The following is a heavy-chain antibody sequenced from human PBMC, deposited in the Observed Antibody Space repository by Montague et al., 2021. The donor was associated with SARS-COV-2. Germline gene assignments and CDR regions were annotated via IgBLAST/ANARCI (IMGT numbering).Heavy chain of an antibody. Sequence: SLRLSCAASGFTFSSYGMHWVRQAPGKGLEWMAVIWYDGSNKYYADSVKGRFTISRDNSKNTLYLQMNSLRAEDTAVYYCARVLGGYYGMDVWGQGTTVTVSS. CDR1: GFTFSSYG. CDR3: ARVLGGYYGMDV. J-gene: IGHJ6*02. CDR2: IWYDGSNK. V-gene: IGHV3-33*01. D-gene: IGHD2/OR15-2a*01.